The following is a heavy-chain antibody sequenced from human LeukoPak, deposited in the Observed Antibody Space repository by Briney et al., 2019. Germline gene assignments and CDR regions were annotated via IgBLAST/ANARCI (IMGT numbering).Heavy chain of an antibody. V-gene: IGHV3-30*02. CDR2: IRYDGSNK. J-gene: IGHJ4*02. D-gene: IGHD2-2*01. CDR3: AKASPHCCSTSCHFDY. Sequence: GGSLRLSCAASGFTFSSYGMHWVRQAPGKGLEWVAFIRYDGSNKYYADSVKGRFTISRDNSKNTLYLQMNSLRAEDTAVYYCAKASPHCCSTSCHFDYWGQGTLVTVSS. CDR1: GFTFSSYG.